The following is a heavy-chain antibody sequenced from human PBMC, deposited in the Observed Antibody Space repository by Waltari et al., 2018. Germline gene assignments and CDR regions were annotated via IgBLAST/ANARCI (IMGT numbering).Heavy chain of an antibody. J-gene: IGHJ4*02. V-gene: IGHV3-23*01. D-gene: IGHD5-12*01. CDR1: GFTFSSYA. Sequence: EVQLLESGGGLVQPGGSLRLSCAASGFTFSSYAMSWVRQAPGKGLEWGSAISGSGGSTYYADSVKGRFTISRDNSKNTLYLQMNSLRAEDTAVYYCAKGRIVATAPDYWGQGTLVTVSS. CDR2: ISGSGGST. CDR3: AKGRIVATAPDY.